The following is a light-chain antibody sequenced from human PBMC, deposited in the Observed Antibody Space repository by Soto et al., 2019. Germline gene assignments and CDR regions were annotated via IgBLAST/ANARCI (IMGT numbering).Light chain of an antibody. J-gene: IGKJ5*01. CDR1: QGVTTN. V-gene: IGKV3-15*01. Sequence: EIVMTQSPATLFVSPGDRAILSCRAGQGVTTNFAWYQQKSGQSPRLLIYDVSHRATGVPARFSGTGSETDFTLTISGLQSEDFAVYYCQQYNNWPPITFGQGTRLEI. CDR3: QQYNNWPPIT. CDR2: DVS.